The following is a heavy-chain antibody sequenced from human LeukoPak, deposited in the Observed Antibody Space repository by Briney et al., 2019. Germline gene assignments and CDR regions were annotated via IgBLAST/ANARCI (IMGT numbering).Heavy chain of an antibody. CDR2: IYYSGST. CDR1: GGSISSGSYY. CDR3: ARAEGYSYGQLFDY. J-gene: IGHJ4*02. D-gene: IGHD5-18*01. V-gene: IGHV4-30-4*07. Sequence: PSETLSLTCTVSGGSISSGSYYWSWIRQPPGKGLEWIGYIYYSGSTYYNPSLKSRVTISVDTSKNQFSLKLSSVTAADTAVYYCARAEGYSYGQLFDYWGQGTLVTVSS.